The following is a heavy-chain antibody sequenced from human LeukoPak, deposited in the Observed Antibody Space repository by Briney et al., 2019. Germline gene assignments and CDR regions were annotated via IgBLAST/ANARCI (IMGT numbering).Heavy chain of an antibody. Sequence: GASVKVSCKASGYTFSNYGISWVRQAPGQGLEWMGWISAFNGDTNYAQNLQGRVTLTTDTSTSTAYMDLGSLRSDDTAVYYCATIRYYFDYWGQGTLVTVSS. V-gene: IGHV1-18*01. CDR1: GYTFSNYG. CDR2: ISAFNGDT. J-gene: IGHJ4*02. CDR3: ATIRYYFDY.